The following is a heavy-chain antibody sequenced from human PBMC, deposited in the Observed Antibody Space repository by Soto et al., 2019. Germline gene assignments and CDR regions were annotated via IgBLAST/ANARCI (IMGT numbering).Heavy chain of an antibody. CDR2: FDPEDGET. D-gene: IGHD2-2*01. J-gene: IGHJ3*02. CDR3: ATDRDCSSTSCYVGGSDAFDI. Sequence: GASVKVSCKVSGYTLTELSMHWVRQAPGRGLEGMGGFDPEDGETIYAQKFQGRVTMTEDTSTDTAYMELSSLRSEDTAVYYCATDRDCSSTSCYVGGSDAFDIWGQGTMVTVSS. V-gene: IGHV1-24*01. CDR1: GYTLTELS.